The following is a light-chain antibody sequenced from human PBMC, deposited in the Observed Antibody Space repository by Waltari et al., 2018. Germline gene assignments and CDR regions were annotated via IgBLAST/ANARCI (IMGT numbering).Light chain of an antibody. V-gene: IGKV1-39*01. Sequence: DIQMTQSPLSLSASVGDRVTVTCRASQSVSTHLNWYQHKPGKAPELLVYSASFLETGVPSRFSAGGSGTDFNFTISSLQPEDFATYYCQQSYSSPYTFGQGTKLEIK. J-gene: IGKJ2*01. CDR2: SAS. CDR1: QSVSTH. CDR3: QQSYSSPYT.